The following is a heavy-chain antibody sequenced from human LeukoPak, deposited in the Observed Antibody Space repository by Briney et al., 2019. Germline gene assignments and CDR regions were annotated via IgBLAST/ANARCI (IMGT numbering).Heavy chain of an antibody. V-gene: IGHV1-46*01. CDR2: INPSGGST. J-gene: IGHJ4*02. CDR3: ARGVSGSYYGNTFDY. Sequence: ASVTVSCTASGYTFTSYYMHWVRQAPGQGLEWMGIINPSGGSTSYAQKFQGRVTMTRDTSTSTVYMELSSLGSEDTAVYYCARGVSGSYYGNTFDYWGQGTLVTVSS. CDR1: GYTFTSYY. D-gene: IGHD3-10*01.